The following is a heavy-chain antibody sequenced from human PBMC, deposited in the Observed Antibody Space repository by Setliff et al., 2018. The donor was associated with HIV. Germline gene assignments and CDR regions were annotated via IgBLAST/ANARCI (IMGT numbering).Heavy chain of an antibody. D-gene: IGHD5-18*01. V-gene: IGHV3-7*03. CDR1: GFTFNNYW. Sequence: PGGSLRLSCESSGFTFNNYWMSWVRQAPGKRPEWVANIKGDGSETYYVDSVEGRFTISRDNAKNSLYLQMNGLRAEDTAVYYCARDQKGYSYGYFDSWGQGTLVTVSS. CDR3: ARDQKGYSYGYFDS. J-gene: IGHJ4*02. CDR2: IKGDGSET.